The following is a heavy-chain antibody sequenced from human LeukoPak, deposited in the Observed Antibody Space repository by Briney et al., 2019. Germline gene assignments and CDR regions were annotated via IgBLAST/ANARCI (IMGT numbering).Heavy chain of an antibody. D-gene: IGHD6-19*01. J-gene: IGHJ4*02. CDR3: ARGAVAGTWLFDY. Sequence: SQTLSLTCALSGDTLSSNSAAWNWIRQSPSRGLEWLVRTYYRSKWYNDYAVSVKSRITINPDTSKNQFSLQLNSVTPEDTAVYYCARGAVAGTWLFDYWGQGTLVTVSS. V-gene: IGHV6-1*01. CDR1: GDTLSSNSAA. CDR2: TYYRSKWYN.